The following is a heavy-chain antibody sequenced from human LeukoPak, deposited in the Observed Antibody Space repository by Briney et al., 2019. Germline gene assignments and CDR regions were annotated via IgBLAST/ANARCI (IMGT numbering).Heavy chain of an antibody. J-gene: IGHJ6*03. CDR1: GYTFTSYD. CDR2: MNPNSGNT. CDR3: ARGSGPSSGLRRLRRYYYMDV. V-gene: IGHV1-8*03. D-gene: IGHD3-16*01. Sequence: AASVKVSCKASGYTFTSYDINWVRQATGQGLEWMGWMNPNSGNTGYAQKFQGRVTITRNTSISTAYMELSSLRSEDTAVYYCARGSGPSSGLRRLRRYYYMDVWGKGTTVTVSS.